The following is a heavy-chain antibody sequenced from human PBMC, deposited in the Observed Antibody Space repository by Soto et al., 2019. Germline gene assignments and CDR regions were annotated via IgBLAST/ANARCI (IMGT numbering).Heavy chain of an antibody. Sequence: GGSLRLSCAASGFTFSSYWMSWVRQAPGKGLEWVANIKQDGSEKYYVDSVKGRFTISRDNAKNSLYLQMNSLRAEDTAVYYCARGTTPVWAVASRDDAFDIWGQGTMVTVSS. CDR3: ARGTTPVWAVASRDDAFDI. D-gene: IGHD6-19*01. J-gene: IGHJ3*02. CDR2: IKQDGSEK. CDR1: GFTFSSYW. V-gene: IGHV3-7*03.